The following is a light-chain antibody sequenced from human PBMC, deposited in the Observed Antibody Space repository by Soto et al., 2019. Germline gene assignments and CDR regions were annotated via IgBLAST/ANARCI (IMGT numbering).Light chain of an antibody. CDR1: QSVLYSSNNKNY. CDR2: WAS. CDR3: QQYFDTPVA. J-gene: IGKJ1*01. Sequence: DIVLTQSPDSLAVSLGERATINCKSSQSVLYSSNNKNYLAWYQQKPGQPPELLIYWASIRESGVPDRFSGSGSGTDFTLSISSLQAEDVAVYYCQQYFDTPVAFGQGTKVEIK. V-gene: IGKV4-1*01.